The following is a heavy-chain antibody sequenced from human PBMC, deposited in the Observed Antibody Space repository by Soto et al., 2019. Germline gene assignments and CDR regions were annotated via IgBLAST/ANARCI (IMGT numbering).Heavy chain of an antibody. J-gene: IGHJ5*02. CDR2: IIPIFGTA. Sequence: SVKVSCKASGGTFSSYAISWVRQAPGQGLEWMGGIIPIFGTANYAQKFQGRVTITADESTSTAYMELSSLRSEDTAVYYCARSFVVVPAAMLEWWFDPWGQGTLVTVSS. V-gene: IGHV1-69*13. CDR3: ARSFVVVPAAMLEWWFDP. CDR1: GGTFSSYA. D-gene: IGHD2-2*01.